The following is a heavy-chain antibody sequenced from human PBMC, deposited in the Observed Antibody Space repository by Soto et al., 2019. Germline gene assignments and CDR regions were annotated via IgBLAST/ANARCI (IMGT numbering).Heavy chain of an antibody. CDR2: IYYSGST. Sequence: QVQLQESGPGLVKPSETLSLTCTVSGGSISSGDYFWNWIRQPPGKGLEWIGYIYYSGSTNYNPSLKSRVTISRDTSKNQCSLNLNSVTAADTAIYYCARGRGWFGGESDYWGQGSLVTVSS. D-gene: IGHD3-10*01. CDR3: ARGRGWFGGESDY. J-gene: IGHJ4*02. CDR1: GGSISSGDYF. V-gene: IGHV4-61*08.